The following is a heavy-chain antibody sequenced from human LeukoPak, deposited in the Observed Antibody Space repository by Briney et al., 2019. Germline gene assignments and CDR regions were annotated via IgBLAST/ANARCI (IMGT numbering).Heavy chain of an antibody. V-gene: IGHV3-48*04. CDR3: ASYLYWWSDLGY. CDR2: ISGSSTTI. J-gene: IGHJ4*02. D-gene: IGHD2-8*02. CDR1: GFSFSSYS. Sequence: GGSLRLSCAASGFSFSSYSMSWVRQAPGKGLEWVSYISGSSTTISYADSVKGRVTISRDNAKNSLYLQMNSLRVEDTAVYYCASYLYWWSDLGYWGQGTLVTVSS.